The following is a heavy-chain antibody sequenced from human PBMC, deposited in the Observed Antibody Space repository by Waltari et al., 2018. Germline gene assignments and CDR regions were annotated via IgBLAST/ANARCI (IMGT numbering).Heavy chain of an antibody. CDR3: ARDYYDSSGADP. CDR2: ISSSSYI. D-gene: IGHD3-22*01. CDR1: VFTFSSYS. V-gene: IGHV3-21*01. Sequence: EVQLVESGGGLVKPGGSLRLSCAASVFTFSSYSMNWVRQAPGKGLEWVSSISSSSYIYYADSVKGRFTISRDNAKNSLYLQMNSLRAEDTAVYYCARDYYDSSGADPWGQGTLVTVSS. J-gene: IGHJ5*02.